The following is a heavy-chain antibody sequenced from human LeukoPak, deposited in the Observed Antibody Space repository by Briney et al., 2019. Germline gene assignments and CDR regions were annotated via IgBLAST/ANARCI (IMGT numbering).Heavy chain of an antibody. CDR3: VKDRAAAAADAFDI. CDR1: GFTFDDYA. Sequence: GGSLRLSCAASGFTFDDYAMHWVRQAPGKGLEWVSGISWNSGSIGYADSVKGRFTISRDNAKNSLYLQMNSLRAEDTALYYCVKDRAAAAADAFDIWGQGTMVTVSS. J-gene: IGHJ3*02. V-gene: IGHV3-9*01. CDR2: ISWNSGSI. D-gene: IGHD6-13*01.